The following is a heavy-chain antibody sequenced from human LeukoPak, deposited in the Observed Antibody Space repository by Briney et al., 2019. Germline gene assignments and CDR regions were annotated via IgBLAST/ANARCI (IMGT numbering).Heavy chain of an antibody. D-gene: IGHD4-23*01. V-gene: IGHV1-69*04. J-gene: IGHJ4*02. CDR3: ARDRSPYSIVTPPTGLDY. Sequence: SVKVSCKASGGTFSSYAISWVRQAPGQGLEWMGRIIPILGIANYAQKYQGRVTITADKSTSTAYMELSSLRSEDTAVYYCARDRSPYSIVTPPTGLDYWGQGTLVTVSS. CDR2: IIPILGIA. CDR1: GGTFSSYA.